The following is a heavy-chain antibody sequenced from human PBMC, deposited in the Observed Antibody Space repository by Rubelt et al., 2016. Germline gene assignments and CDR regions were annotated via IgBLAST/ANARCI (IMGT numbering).Heavy chain of an antibody. Sequence: TFSSYAMSWVRQAPGKGLEWVSAISGSGGSTYYADSVKGRFTISRDNSKNTLYLQMNSLRAEDTAVYYCARSYLEYYFDYWGQGTLVTVSS. V-gene: IGHV3-23*01. CDR2: ISGSGGST. CDR3: ARSYLEYYFDY. J-gene: IGHJ4*02. CDR1: TFSSYA.